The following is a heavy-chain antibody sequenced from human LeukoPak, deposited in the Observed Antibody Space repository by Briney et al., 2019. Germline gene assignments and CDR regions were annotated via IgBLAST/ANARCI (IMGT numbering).Heavy chain of an antibody. CDR3: ARYTTVTYWYFDL. CDR2: IYYSGST. CDR1: GGSTSSYY. V-gene: IGHV4-59*12. Sequence: SETLSLTCTVSGGSTSSYYWSWIRQPPGKGLEWIGYIYYSGSTNYNPSLKSRVTISVDTSKNQFSLKLSSVTAADTAVYYCARYTTVTYWYFDLWGRGTLVTVSS. D-gene: IGHD4-17*01. J-gene: IGHJ2*01.